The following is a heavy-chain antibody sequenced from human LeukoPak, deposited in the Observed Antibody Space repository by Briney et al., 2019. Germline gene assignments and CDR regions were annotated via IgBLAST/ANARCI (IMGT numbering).Heavy chain of an antibody. Sequence: SETLSHSCVVSGYSISRGYCWGWSRKPPGRGLEGIGNIYHSGSTYYNPSLKSRVTISVDTSKNQFSLKLTSVTATDTAVYYCARSRRSWSTFDYWGQGTLVTVSS. CDR3: ARSRRSWSTFDY. CDR2: IYHSGST. D-gene: IGHD6-13*01. J-gene: IGHJ4*02. V-gene: IGHV4-38-2*01. CDR1: GYSISRGYC.